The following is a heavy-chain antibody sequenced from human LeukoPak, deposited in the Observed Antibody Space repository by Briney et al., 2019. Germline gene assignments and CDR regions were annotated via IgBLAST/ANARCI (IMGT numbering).Heavy chain of an antibody. V-gene: IGHV4-31*03. CDR2: IYYSGST. Sequence: SETLSLTCTVSGGSISSGGYYWSWIRQHPGKGLEWIGYIYYSGSTYYNPSLKSRVTMSVDTSKNQFSLKLSSVTAADTAVYYCARGRLAAAGTYFDYWGQGTLVTVSS. CDR3: ARGRLAAAGTYFDY. D-gene: IGHD6-13*01. CDR1: GGSISSGGYY. J-gene: IGHJ4*02.